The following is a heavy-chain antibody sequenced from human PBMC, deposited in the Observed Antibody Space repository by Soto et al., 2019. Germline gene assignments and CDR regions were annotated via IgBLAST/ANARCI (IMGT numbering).Heavy chain of an antibody. J-gene: IGHJ5*02. V-gene: IGHV4-34*01. CDR1: GGSFSGYY. CDR3: ARGLFDYGRYNWFDP. Sequence: SETLSLTCAVYGGSFSGYYWSWIRQPPGKGLEWIGEINHSGSTNYNPSLKSRVTISVDTSKNQFSLKLNSVTAADTAVYYCARGLFDYGRYNWFDPWGQGTLVTVSS. CDR2: INHSGST. D-gene: IGHD4-17*01.